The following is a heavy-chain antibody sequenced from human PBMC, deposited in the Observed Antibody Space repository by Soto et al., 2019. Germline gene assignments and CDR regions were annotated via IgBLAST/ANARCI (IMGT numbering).Heavy chain of an antibody. D-gene: IGHD2-15*01. Sequence: SVKVSCKASGGTFSSYAISWVRQAPGQGLEWMGGIIPIFGTANYAQKFQGRVTITADESTSTAYMELSSLRSEDTAVYYCARSEVDCSGGSCYHRYAFDIWGQGTMVTVSS. CDR3: ARSEVDCSGGSCYHRYAFDI. V-gene: IGHV1-69*13. CDR2: IIPIFGTA. J-gene: IGHJ3*02. CDR1: GGTFSSYA.